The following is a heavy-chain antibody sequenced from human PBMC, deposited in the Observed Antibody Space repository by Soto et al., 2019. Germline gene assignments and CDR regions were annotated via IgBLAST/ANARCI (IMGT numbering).Heavy chain of an antibody. D-gene: IGHD3-22*01. CDR1: GFTFSNYA. Sequence: GGSLRLSCAASGFTFSNYAMTWVRQAPGKGPEWVSAISASGDTTYYADSVKGRFTISRDNSKNTLYLRMNSLKAEDTAVYHCARTISGYYDYWGQGTLVTVSS. CDR3: ARTISGYYDY. V-gene: IGHV3-23*01. CDR2: ISASGDTT. J-gene: IGHJ4*02.